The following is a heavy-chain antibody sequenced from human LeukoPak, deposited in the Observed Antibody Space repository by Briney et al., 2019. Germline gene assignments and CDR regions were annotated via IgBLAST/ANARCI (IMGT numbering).Heavy chain of an antibody. J-gene: IGHJ5*02. Sequence: PSETLSLTCTVSGGSISSSNYYWGWIRQPPGKGLEWIGSIYYSGSTYYNPSLKSRVTISVYTSKNQFSLKLSSVTAADTAVYYCARLDGYCSGGSCYSVSFVDPWGQGTLVTVSS. V-gene: IGHV4-39*01. CDR2: IYYSGST. D-gene: IGHD2-15*01. CDR1: GGSISSSNYY. CDR3: ARLDGYCSGGSCYSVSFVDP.